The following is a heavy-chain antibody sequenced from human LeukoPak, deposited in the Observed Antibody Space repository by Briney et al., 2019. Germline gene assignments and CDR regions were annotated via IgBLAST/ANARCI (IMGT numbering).Heavy chain of an antibody. Sequence: GGSLRLSCAAAGFTFSSYAMSWVRQAPGKGLEWVSAISGSGGSTYCADSVKGRFTISRDNSKHTLYLQMNSLRAEDTAVYYCAKVQLGGNYYYYGMDVWGQGTTVTVSS. CDR2: ISGSGGST. CDR1: GFTFSSYA. D-gene: IGHD3-16*01. J-gene: IGHJ6*02. CDR3: AKVQLGGNYYYYGMDV. V-gene: IGHV3-23*01.